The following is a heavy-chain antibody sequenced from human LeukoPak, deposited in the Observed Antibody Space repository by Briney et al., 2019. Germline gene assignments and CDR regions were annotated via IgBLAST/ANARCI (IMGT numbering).Heavy chain of an antibody. Sequence: ASVKVSCKASGYTFTSYGISWVRQAPGQGLEWMGWTSAYNGNTNYAQKLQGRVTMTTDTSTSTAYMELSSLKSDDTAVYYCARDNSMHERGWWFDPWGQGTLVTVSS. CDR2: TSAYNGNT. D-gene: IGHD4-23*01. J-gene: IGHJ5*02. CDR1: GYTFTSYG. V-gene: IGHV1-18*01. CDR3: ARDNSMHERGWWFDP.